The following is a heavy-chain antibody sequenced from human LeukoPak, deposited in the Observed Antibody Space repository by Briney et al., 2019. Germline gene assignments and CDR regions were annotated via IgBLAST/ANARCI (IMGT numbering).Heavy chain of an antibody. D-gene: IGHD3-10*01. CDR2: ILYDGSNK. V-gene: IGHV3-30-3*01. J-gene: IGHJ4*02. CDR3: AGGLWFGESYIDY. CDR1: GFTFSSYA. Sequence: GRSLRLSCAASGFTFSSYAMHWVRQAPGKGLEWVAVILYDGSNKYYADSVKGRFTISRDNSKNTLYLQMNSLRAEDTAVYYCAGGLWFGESYIDYWGQGTLVTVSS.